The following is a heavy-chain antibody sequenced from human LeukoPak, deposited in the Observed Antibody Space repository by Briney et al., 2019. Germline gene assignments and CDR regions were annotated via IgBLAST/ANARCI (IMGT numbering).Heavy chain of an antibody. CDR2: IYPGDSDT. D-gene: IGHD3-10*01. CDR1: GYTFTTYW. Sequence: GESLKISCKGSGYTFTTYWIGWVRQMPGKGLEWMGIIYPGDSDTRYSPSFQGQVTISADKPISTAYLQWSSLRASDTAMYYCARKYGSGNQAFDIWGQGTMVTVSS. CDR3: ARKYGSGNQAFDI. J-gene: IGHJ3*02. V-gene: IGHV5-51*04.